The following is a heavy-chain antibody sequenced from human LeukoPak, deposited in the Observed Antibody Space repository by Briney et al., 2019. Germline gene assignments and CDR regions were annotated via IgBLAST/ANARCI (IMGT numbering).Heavy chain of an antibody. V-gene: IGHV4-4*02. D-gene: IGHD3-10*01. Sequence: PSGTLSLTCAVSGGSISSSNWWSWVRQPPGKGLEWIGEINHSGSTNYNPSLKSRVTISVDTSKNQFSLKLSSVTVADTAVYYCARGLRFGAGVDPWGQGSLVTVSS. J-gene: IGHJ5*02. CDR3: ARGLRFGAGVDP. CDR1: GGSISSSNW. CDR2: INHSGST.